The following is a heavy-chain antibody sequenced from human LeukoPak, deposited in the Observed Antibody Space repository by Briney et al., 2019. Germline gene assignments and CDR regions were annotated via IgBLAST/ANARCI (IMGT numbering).Heavy chain of an antibody. D-gene: IGHD2-21*02. V-gene: IGHV3-23*01. CDR1: GFTFSSYA. J-gene: IGHJ4*02. CDR2: ISGSGGST. Sequence: PGGSLRLSCAASGFTFSSYAMSWVRQAPGKGLEWVSAISGSGGSTYYADSVKGRFTISRDNSRNTLYLQMNSLRDEGTAVYYCAKVRTLVVVTAVDYWGQGTQVTVSS. CDR3: AKVRTLVVVTAVDY.